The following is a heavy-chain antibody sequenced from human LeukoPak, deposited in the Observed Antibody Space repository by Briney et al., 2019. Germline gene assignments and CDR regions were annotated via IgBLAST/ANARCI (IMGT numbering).Heavy chain of an antibody. J-gene: IGHJ4*02. V-gene: IGHV4-34*01. D-gene: IGHD3-22*01. CDR1: GGSFSGYY. CDR2: INHSGST. Sequence: KTSETLSLTCAVYGGSFSGYYWSWIRQPPGKGLEWIGEINHSGSTNYNPSLKSRVTISVDTSKNQFSLKLSSVTAADTAVYYCARGPRGKYYYDSSGYYWGQGTLVTVSS. CDR3: ARGPRGKYYYDSSGYY.